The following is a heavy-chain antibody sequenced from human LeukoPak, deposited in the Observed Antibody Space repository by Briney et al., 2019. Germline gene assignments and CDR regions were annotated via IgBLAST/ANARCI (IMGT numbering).Heavy chain of an antibody. CDR3: ARGGSPPYCSGGSCYSGSWFDP. J-gene: IGHJ5*02. V-gene: IGHV1-46*01. CDR1: GYTFTSYY. CDR2: INPSGGST. Sequence: ASVKVSCKASGYTFTSYYMHWVRQAPGQGLEWMGIINPSGGSTSYAQKFQGRVTMTRDMSTSTVYMELSSLRSEDTAVYYCARGGSPPYCSGGSCYSGSWFDPWGQGTLVTVSS. D-gene: IGHD2-15*01.